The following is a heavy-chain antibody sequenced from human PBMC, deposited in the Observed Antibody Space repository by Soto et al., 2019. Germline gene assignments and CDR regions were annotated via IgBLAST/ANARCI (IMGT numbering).Heavy chain of an antibody. CDR2: IIPIFGAP. D-gene: IGHD5-18*01. J-gene: IGHJ4*02. CDR1: GGTFSNTA. V-gene: IGHV1-69*01. Sequence: QVQLVQSGAEVKKPGSSVKVSCKASGGTFSNTAFIWVRQAPGQVLEWMGGIIPIFGAPNYAQKFQGRLMIGADASASKAYMELNTLTSEDTAVYYCATPAEPLDTAMLKGLAHWGKGTLVTVSS. CDR3: ATPAEPLDTAMLKGLAH.